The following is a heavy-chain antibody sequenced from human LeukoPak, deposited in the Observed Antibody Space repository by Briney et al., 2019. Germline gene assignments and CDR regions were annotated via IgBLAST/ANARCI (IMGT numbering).Heavy chain of an antibody. J-gene: IGHJ4*02. Sequence: GGSLRLSCAAPGFTFSDHHMDWVRQAPGKGLEWVGRSRNKANSYTTEYAASVKGRFTISRDESKNSLYLQMNSLKTEDTAVYYCTRTMPGPGTFDLRDWGQGTLVTVSS. CDR1: GFTFSDHH. CDR2: SRNKANSYTT. D-gene: IGHD2/OR15-2a*01. CDR3: TRTMPGPGTFDLRD. V-gene: IGHV3-72*01.